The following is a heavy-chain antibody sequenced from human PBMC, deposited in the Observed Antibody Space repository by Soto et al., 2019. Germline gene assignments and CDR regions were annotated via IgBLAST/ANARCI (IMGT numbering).Heavy chain of an antibody. CDR2: ISYDGSNK. CDR1: GFTFSSYA. Sequence: QVQLVESGGGVVQPGRSLRLSCTASGFTFSSYAMHWVRQAPGKGLEWVAVISYDGSNKYYADSVKGRFTISRDNSKNTLFLQMNSRRAEDTAVYYCARPDYGSGSYPDYWGQGTLVTVSS. J-gene: IGHJ4*02. D-gene: IGHD3-10*01. V-gene: IGHV3-30-3*01. CDR3: ARPDYGSGSYPDY.